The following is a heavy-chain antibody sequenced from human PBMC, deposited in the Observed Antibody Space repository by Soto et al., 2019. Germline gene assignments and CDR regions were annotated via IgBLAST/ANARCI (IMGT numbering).Heavy chain of an antibody. D-gene: IGHD2-2*01. Sequence: GASVKVSCKASGYTFTSYYMHWVRQAPGQGLEWMGIINPSGGSTSYAQKFQGRVTMTRDTSTSTAYMELSSLRSGDTAVYYCARVCSGTSCLQGDYYYYYMDVWGKGTTVTVSS. J-gene: IGHJ6*03. V-gene: IGHV1-46*01. CDR1: GYTFTSYY. CDR2: INPSGGST. CDR3: ARVCSGTSCLQGDYYYYYMDV.